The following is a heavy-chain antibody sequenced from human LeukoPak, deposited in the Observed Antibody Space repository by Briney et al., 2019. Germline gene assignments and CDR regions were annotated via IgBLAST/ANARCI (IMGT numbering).Heavy chain of an antibody. D-gene: IGHD2-15*01. CDR1: GYTFTGYY. J-gene: IGHJ5*02. CDR2: INPNSGGT. CDR3: ARDTSVGGFDP. Sequence: ASVKVSCKGSGYTFTGYYMHWVRQAPVQGVEWVGWINPNSGGTNYAQKFQGGVSMTRDTSISTAYMGLSRLRSDDTAVYYCARDTSVGGFDPWGQGTLVTVSS. V-gene: IGHV1-2*02.